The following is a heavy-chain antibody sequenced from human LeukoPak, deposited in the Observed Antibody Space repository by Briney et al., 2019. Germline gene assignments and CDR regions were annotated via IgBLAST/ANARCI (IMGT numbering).Heavy chain of an antibody. V-gene: IGHV4-39*02. CDR1: GGSISSSSYY. CDR3: ARDPGGA. CDR2: IYYSGST. Sequence: SETLSLTCTVSGGSISSSSYYWGWIRQPPGKGLEWIGSIYYSGSTYYNPSLKSRVTISVDTSKNQFSLKLSSVTAADTAVYYCARDPGGAWGQGTLVTVSS. D-gene: IGHD3-10*01. J-gene: IGHJ4*02.